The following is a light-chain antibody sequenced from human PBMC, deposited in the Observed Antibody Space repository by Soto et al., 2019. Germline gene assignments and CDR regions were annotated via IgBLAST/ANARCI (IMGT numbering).Light chain of an antibody. CDR2: GAS. J-gene: IGKJ5*01. V-gene: IGKV3-20*01. Sequence: EIVLTQSPGTLSLSPGERATLSCRASQSVSSSYLAWYQQKPGQAPRLLIYGASSRATGIPDRCSGSGSGTDFTLTISRLEPEEFAVYYCQQYGSSPSLTFGQGTRLEIK. CDR1: QSVSSSY. CDR3: QQYGSSPSLT.